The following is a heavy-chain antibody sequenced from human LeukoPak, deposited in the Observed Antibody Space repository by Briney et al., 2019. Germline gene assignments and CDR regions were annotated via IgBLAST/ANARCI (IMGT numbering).Heavy chain of an antibody. J-gene: IGHJ4*02. CDR1: GFTFSSYA. V-gene: IGHV3-23*01. D-gene: IGHD2-15*01. CDR2: ISGSGGST. CDR3: AKDDWWMGYCSGGSCYPLGY. Sequence: GGSLRLSCAASGFTFSSYAMSWVRQAPGKGLEWVSAISGSGGSTYYADSVKGRFAISRDNSKNTLYLQMNSLRAEDTAVYYCAKDDWWMGYCSGGSCYPLGYWGQGTLVTVSS.